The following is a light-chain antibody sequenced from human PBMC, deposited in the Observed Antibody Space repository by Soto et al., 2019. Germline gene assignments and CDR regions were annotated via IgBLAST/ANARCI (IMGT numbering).Light chain of an antibody. Sequence: DIQMTQAQSIVSAVVGDRVTITCRARQDISSWLAWYQQKPGKAPKLLIYAASSLQSGVPSRFSGSESGTDFTLTISSLQPEESATYYCQQASSFPLTFGGGTKVEIK. J-gene: IGKJ4*01. CDR2: AAS. CDR1: QDISSW. CDR3: QQASSFPLT. V-gene: IGKV1-12*01.